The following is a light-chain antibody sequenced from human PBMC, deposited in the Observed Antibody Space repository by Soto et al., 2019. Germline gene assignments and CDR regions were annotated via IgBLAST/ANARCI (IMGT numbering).Light chain of an antibody. V-gene: IGLV2-14*01. CDR3: SSYTSSSTLFYV. CDR1: SSDVGGYNY. Sequence: QSALTQPASVSGSPGQSITIPCTGTSSDVGGYNYVSWYQQHPGKAPKLMIYDVSNRPSGVSNRFSGSKSGNTASLTISGLQAEDEADYYCSSYTSSSTLFYVFGTGTKLTVL. CDR2: DVS. J-gene: IGLJ1*01.